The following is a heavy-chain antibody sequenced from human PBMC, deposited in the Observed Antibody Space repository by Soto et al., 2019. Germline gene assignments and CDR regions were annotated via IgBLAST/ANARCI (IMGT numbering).Heavy chain of an antibody. CDR2: ISDSGSNT. CDR3: AKDKTGTPHDAFDI. D-gene: IGHD1-1*01. J-gene: IGHJ3*02. CDR1: GFKISSSS. V-gene: IGHV3-48*02. Sequence: GGSLRLSCAAFGFKISSSSMNWVRQAPGRGLEWVAYISDSGSNTLYADSVKGRFTVSRDTAKNSLYLQMSGLRDEDTAVYYCAKDKTGTPHDAFDIWGQGTMVTVSS.